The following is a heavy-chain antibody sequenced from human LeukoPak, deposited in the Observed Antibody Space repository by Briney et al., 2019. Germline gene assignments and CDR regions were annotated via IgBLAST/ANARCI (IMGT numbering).Heavy chain of an antibody. V-gene: IGHV1-46*01. J-gene: IGHJ4*02. CDR2: INPSGGDT. Sequence: GASVTVSCQASGYTFTSYYMHLLQQAPGQGLEWMGIINPSGGDTSYAQKFQGRLTMTRDTSTNTVYMELTSLRSEDTAVYYCAREVLDNLRFYYLGQGTLVTVSS. CDR1: GYTFTSYY. D-gene: IGHD1-14*01. CDR3: AREVLDNLRFYY.